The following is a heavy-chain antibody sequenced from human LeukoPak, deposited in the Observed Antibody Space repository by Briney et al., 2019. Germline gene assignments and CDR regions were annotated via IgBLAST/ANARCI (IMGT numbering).Heavy chain of an antibody. Sequence: SETLSLTCTVSGGSISSYYWSWIRQPPGKGLEWIGYIYYSGSTNYNPSLKSRVTISVDTSKNQFSLKLSSVTAADTAVYYCARHSYYYYYYGMDVWGQGTAVTVSS. CDR2: IYYSGST. CDR1: GGSISSYY. V-gene: IGHV4-59*08. J-gene: IGHJ6*02. CDR3: ARHSYYYYYYGMDV.